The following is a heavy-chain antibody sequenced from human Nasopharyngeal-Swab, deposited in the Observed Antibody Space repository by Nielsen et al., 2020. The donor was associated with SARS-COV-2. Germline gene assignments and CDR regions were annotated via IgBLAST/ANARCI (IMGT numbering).Heavy chain of an antibody. CDR3: ARDKGPASSSWYDYYYYGMDV. V-gene: IGHV4-4*07. CDR1: GGSISSYH. J-gene: IGHJ6*02. CDR2: IYTSGST. D-gene: IGHD6-13*01. Sequence: GSLRLSCTVSGGSISSYHWSWIRQPAGKGLEWIGRIYTSGSTNYNPSLKSRVTMSVDTSKNQFSLKLSSVTAADTAVYYCARDKGPASSSWYDYYYYGMDVWGQGTTVTVSS.